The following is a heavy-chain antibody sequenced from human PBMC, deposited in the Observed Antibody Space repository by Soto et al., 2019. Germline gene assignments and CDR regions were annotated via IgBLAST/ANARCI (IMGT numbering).Heavy chain of an antibody. CDR3: AREPPNTSLFDC. Sequence: ASVKVSRKASGYTFTSNYMHWVLQAPGQGLEWMGIINPSGGSTSYAQKFQGRVTMTRDTSTSTVDMELSSLRSEDTAVYYCAREPPNTSLFDCWGQGTQVTVSS. V-gene: IGHV1-46*01. CDR1: GYTFTSNY. D-gene: IGHD7-27*01. CDR2: INPSGGST. J-gene: IGHJ4*02.